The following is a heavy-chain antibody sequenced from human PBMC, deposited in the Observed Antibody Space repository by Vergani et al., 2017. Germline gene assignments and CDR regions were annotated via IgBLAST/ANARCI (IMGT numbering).Heavy chain of an antibody. V-gene: IGHV4-34*01. Sequence: QVQLQESGPGLVKPSETLSLTCTVYGGSFSGYYWSWIRQPPGKGLEWIGEINHSGSTNYNPSLKSRVTISVDTSKNQFSLKLSSVTAADTAVYYCARVIGSGAYYDWYFDLWGRGTLVTVSS. CDR2: INHSGST. D-gene: IGHD3-22*01. CDR3: ARVIGSGAYYDWYFDL. J-gene: IGHJ2*01. CDR1: GGSFSGYY.